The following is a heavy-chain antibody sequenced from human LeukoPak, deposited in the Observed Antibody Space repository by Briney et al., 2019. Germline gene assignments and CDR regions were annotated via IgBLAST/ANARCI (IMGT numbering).Heavy chain of an antibody. CDR1: GGSISSYY. J-gene: IGHJ5*02. Sequence: PSETLSLTCTVSGGSISSYYWSWIRQPAGKGLEWIGRIYTSGSTNYNPSLKSRVTMSVDTSKNQFSLKLSSVTAADTAVYYCARDEDTAMGTRGINWFDPWGQGTLVTVSS. D-gene: IGHD5-18*01. CDR3: ARDEDTAMGTRGINWFDP. CDR2: IYTSGST. V-gene: IGHV4-4*07.